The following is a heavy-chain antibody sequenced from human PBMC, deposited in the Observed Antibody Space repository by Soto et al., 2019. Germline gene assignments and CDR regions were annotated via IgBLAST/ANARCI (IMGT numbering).Heavy chain of an antibody. V-gene: IGHV1-18*01. CDR1: GYTFNTYF. J-gene: IGHJ4*02. CDR3: ARDTGNSFDY. Sequence: HVQLVQSGGELKKPGASVKVSCNTSGYTFNTYFITWVRQAPGQGLEWMGWISPHNSNTNYAEKFQGRVTMTADTITKTAYMELRNLRIDDTAVYCCARDTGNSFDYWGQGTPVTVSS. CDR2: ISPHNSNT.